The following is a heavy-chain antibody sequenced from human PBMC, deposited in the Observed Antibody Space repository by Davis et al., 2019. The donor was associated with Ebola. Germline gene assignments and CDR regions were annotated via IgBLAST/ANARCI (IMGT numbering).Heavy chain of an antibody. V-gene: IGHV1-2*02. J-gene: IGHJ4*02. CDR1: GYTFTAYH. D-gene: IGHD7-27*01. CDR2: INPNSGGT. CDR3: AKSLAAPGDY. Sequence: ASVKVSCKASGYTFTAYHIHWVRQAPGQGLEWMGWINPNSGGTNYAQKFQGRVTMTRDTSISTAYMELSRLRSDDTAVYYCAKSLAAPGDYWGQGTLVTVSS.